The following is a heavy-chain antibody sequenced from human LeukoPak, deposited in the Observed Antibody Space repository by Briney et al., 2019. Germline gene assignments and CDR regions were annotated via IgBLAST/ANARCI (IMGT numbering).Heavy chain of an antibody. D-gene: IGHD3-22*01. J-gene: IGHJ4*02. CDR1: GSTFNNYN. V-gene: IGHV3-43*02. CDR3: AKDPYDSSGYYDY. CDR2: ISGDGGST. Sequence: GGSLRLSCAASGSTFNNYNMNWVRQAPGKGLEWVSLISGDGGSTYYADSVKGRFTISRDNSKNSLYLQMNSLRTEDTALYYCAKDPYDSSGYYDYWGQGTLVTVSS.